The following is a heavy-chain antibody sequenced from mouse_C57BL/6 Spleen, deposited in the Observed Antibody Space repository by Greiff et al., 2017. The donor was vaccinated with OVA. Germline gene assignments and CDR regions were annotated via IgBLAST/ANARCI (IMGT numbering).Heavy chain of an antibody. J-gene: IGHJ2*01. CDR2: IDPSDSYT. CDR3: ARGQDYFDY. Sequence: QVQLQQSGAELVKPGASVKLSCKASGYTFTSYWMQWVKQRPGQGLEWIGEIDPSDSYTNYNQKFKGKATLTVDTSSSTAYMQLSSLTSEDSAVYYCARGQDYFDYWGQGTTLTVSS. V-gene: IGHV1-50*01. CDR1: GYTFTSYW.